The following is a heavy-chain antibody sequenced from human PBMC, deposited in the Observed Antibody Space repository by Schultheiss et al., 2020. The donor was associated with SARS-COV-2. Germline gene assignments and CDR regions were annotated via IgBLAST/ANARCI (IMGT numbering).Heavy chain of an antibody. CDR2: ISGSGGST. CDR3: AKVPRVIVVVTAIRSAFDI. Sequence: GGSLRLSCAASGFTFSSYSMNWVRQAPGKGLEWVSSISGSGGSTYYADSLKGRSTISRDNSKNTLYLQMNSLRAEDTAVYYCAKVPRVIVVVTAIRSAFDIWGQGTMVTVSS. CDR1: GFTFSSYS. J-gene: IGHJ3*02. D-gene: IGHD2-21*02. V-gene: IGHV3-23*01.